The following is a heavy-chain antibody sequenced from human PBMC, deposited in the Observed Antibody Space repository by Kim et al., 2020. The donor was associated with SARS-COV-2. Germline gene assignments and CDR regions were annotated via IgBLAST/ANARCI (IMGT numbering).Heavy chain of an antibody. V-gene: IGHV4-39*07. CDR1: GGSISSSSYY. D-gene: IGHD6-19*01. CDR2: IYYSGST. Sequence: SETLSLTCTVSGGSISSSSYYWGWIRQPPGKGLEWIGSIYYSGSTYYNPSLKSRVTISVDTSKNQFSLKLSSVTAADTAVYYCARIRRYSSGWAHFDYWG. J-gene: IGHJ4*01. CDR3: ARIRRYSSGWAHFDY.